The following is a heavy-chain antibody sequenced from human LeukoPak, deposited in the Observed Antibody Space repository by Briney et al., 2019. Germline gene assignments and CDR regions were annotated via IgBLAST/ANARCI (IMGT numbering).Heavy chain of an antibody. CDR2: IYAGGST. V-gene: IGHV3-66*01. CDR1: GFTVSSNY. J-gene: IGHJ4*02. D-gene: IGHD3-10*01. CDR3: ARVPVYSGSCYSYFDY. Sequence: PGGSLRLSCAASGFTVSSNYKSWVRQAPGKGLEWVSVIYAGGSTKYADSVKGRFTISRDNSTNTLYLQMNSLRAEDTAVYYCARVPVYSGSCYSYFDYWGQGTLVTVSS.